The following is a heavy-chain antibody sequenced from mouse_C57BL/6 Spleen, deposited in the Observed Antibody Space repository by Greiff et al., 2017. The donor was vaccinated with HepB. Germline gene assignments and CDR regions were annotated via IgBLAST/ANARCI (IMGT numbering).Heavy chain of an antibody. CDR1: GYTFTSYW. CDR3: ARCYGSSHWYFDV. Sequence: QVQLQQPGAELVKPGASVKLSCKASGYTFTSYWMHWVKQRPGQGLEWIGMIHPNSGSTNYNEKFKSKATLTVDKSSSTAYMQLSSLTSDDSAVYYCARCYGSSHWYFDVWGTGTTVTVSS. J-gene: IGHJ1*03. CDR2: IHPNSGST. D-gene: IGHD1-1*01. V-gene: IGHV1-64*01.